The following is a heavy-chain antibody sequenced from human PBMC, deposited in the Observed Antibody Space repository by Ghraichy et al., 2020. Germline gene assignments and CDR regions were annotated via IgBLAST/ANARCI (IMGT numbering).Heavy chain of an antibody. V-gene: IGHV4-59*01. CDR1: GGSISSYY. D-gene: IGHD5-12*01. Sequence: SETLSLTCTVSGGSISSYYWSWIRQPPGKGLEWIGYINYSGSTDYNPSLKSRVTISVDTSKNQFSLKLNSVTAADTAVYYCARNYYSGYDNGWFDPWGQGTLVTVSS. J-gene: IGHJ5*02. CDR2: INYSGST. CDR3: ARNYYSGYDNGWFDP.